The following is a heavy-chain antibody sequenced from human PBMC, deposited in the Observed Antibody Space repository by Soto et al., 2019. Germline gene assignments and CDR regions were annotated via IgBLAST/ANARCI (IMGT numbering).Heavy chain of an antibody. J-gene: IGHJ4*02. Sequence: GGSLRLSCAASGFTFSNAWMSWVRQAPGKGLEWVGRIKSKTDGGTTDYAAPVKGRFTISRDDSKNTLYLQMNSLKTEDTAVYYCTTYPRDGWLPAGVDYWGQGTLVTVSS. CDR3: TTYPRDGWLPAGVDY. V-gene: IGHV3-15*01. CDR1: GFTFSNAW. CDR2: IKSKTDGGTT. D-gene: IGHD5-18*01.